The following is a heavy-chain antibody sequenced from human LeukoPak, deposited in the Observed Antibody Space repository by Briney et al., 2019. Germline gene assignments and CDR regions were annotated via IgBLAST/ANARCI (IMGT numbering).Heavy chain of an antibody. CDR1: GGSIRGYY. D-gene: IGHD3-10*01. V-gene: IGHV4-59*01. CDR3: ARDSPARSGSYSPIDGWFDP. CDR2: IYYSGST. Sequence: PSETLSLTCTVSGGSIRGYYWSWIRQPPGKGLEWIGYIYYSGSTNYNPSLKSRVTISVDASKNQFSLKLSSMTAADTAVYYCARDSPARSGSYSPIDGWFDPWGQGTLVTVSS. J-gene: IGHJ5*02.